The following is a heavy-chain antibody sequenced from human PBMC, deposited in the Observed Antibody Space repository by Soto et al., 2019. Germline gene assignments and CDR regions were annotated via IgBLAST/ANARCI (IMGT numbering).Heavy chain of an antibody. CDR2: IYSGGGT. D-gene: IGHD2-15*01. CDR1: GISVTSSY. Sequence: GGSLRLSCAASGISVTSSYMSWVRQAPGKGLEWVSGIYSGGGTYYADSVKGRCTVSRDNSKNTLYLQMNSLRAEDTAVYYCARDRNKGYCSGGTCYSQRFDPWGQGTLVTVSS. CDR3: ARDRNKGYCSGGTCYSQRFDP. J-gene: IGHJ5*02. V-gene: IGHV3-66*01.